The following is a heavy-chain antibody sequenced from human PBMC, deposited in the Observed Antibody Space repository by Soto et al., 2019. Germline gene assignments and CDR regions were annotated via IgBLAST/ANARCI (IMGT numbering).Heavy chain of an antibody. D-gene: IGHD1-1*01. CDR3: ARGTTRIRGLFDY. CDR2: IYHSEST. CDR1: GGSMYTPNW. V-gene: IGHV4-4*02. J-gene: IGHJ4*02. Sequence: SETLSLTCAVSGGSMYTPNWWTWVRQTPGKGLQWIGEIYHSESTNYNPSLKSRVTISVDKSKNQFSLNLTSVTAADTSMYYCARGTTRIRGLFDYWGQGILVTVSS.